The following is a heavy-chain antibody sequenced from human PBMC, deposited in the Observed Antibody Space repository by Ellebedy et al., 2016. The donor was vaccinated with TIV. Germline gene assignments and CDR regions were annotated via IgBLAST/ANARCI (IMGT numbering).Heavy chain of an antibody. CDR3: AKDLSWWSASDY. D-gene: IGHD3-16*01. CDR2: IGGDDRT. Sequence: PGGSLRLSCAASGFNIGSNAMRWVRQTPGKGLEWVAGIGGDDRTHYAHFVEGRFTNSRDRFQSTLHLEMSSLRVEDTAIYYCAKDLSWWSASDYWGQGALVTVSS. J-gene: IGHJ4*02. V-gene: IGHV3-23*01. CDR1: GFNIGSNA.